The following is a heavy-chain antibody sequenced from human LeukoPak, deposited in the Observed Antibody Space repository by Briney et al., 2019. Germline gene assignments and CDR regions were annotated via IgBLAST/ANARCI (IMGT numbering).Heavy chain of an antibody. CDR1: GYTFTNYW. V-gene: IGHV5-51*01. J-gene: IGHJ4*02. CDR2: IYPRDSTI. Sequence: GESLKISCKGSGYTFTNYWIGWVRQMPGKGLEWMGIIYPRDSTIRSSPSFQGQVTISADKSISTAYLQWSSLKASDTAMYFCAGPGDGYNYFDYWGQGTLVTVSS. CDR3: AGPGDGYNYFDY. D-gene: IGHD5-24*01.